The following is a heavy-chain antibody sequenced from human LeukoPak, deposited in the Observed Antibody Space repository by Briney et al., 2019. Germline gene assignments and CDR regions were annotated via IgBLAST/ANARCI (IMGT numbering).Heavy chain of an antibody. CDR2: IIPIFGTA. Sequence: SVKVSCKASGGTFSSYAFSWVRQAPGQGLEWMGGIIPIFGTANYAQKFQGRVTIAADESTSTAYMELSSLRSEDTAVYYCARSKDLRLDDIYYWGQGTLVTASS. CDR3: ARSKDLRLDDIYY. D-gene: IGHD3-9*01. CDR1: GGTFSSYA. J-gene: IGHJ4*02. V-gene: IGHV1-69*13.